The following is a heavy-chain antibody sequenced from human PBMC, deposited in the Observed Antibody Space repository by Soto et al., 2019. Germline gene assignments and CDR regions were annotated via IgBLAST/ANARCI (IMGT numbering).Heavy chain of an antibody. CDR2: ISYDANNK. V-gene: IGHV3-30*03. D-gene: IGHD2-2*01. Sequence: QVQLVESGGGVVQPGRSLRLSCAASGFTFSNYGMHWVRQAPGKGLEWVALISYDANNKYYADSVKGRFTLSRDNSKNALYLQMNSLRTEDTAVYYCARGFYARVDWGQGTLVTVSS. CDR1: GFTFSNYG. CDR3: ARGFYARVD. J-gene: IGHJ4*02.